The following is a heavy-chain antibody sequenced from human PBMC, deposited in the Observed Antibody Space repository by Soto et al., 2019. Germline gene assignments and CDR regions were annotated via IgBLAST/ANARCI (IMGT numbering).Heavy chain of an antibody. CDR2: IRYDGSNK. J-gene: IGHJ4*02. CDR1: GFIFSSYG. D-gene: IGHD5-12*01. Sequence: QVQLVESGGGVVQPGGYLRLSCAPSGFIFSSYGMHWVRQAPGKGLEWVAVIRYDGSNKYYADSVKGRFTISRDNSKNTLYLQMNSLRAEDTAVYYCARVKQGRGGYDSPFDYWGQGTLVTVSS. CDR3: ARVKQGRGGYDSPFDY. V-gene: IGHV3-33*01.